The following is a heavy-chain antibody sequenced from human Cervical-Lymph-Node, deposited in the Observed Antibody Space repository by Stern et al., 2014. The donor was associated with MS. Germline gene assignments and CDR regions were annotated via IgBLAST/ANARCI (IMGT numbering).Heavy chain of an antibody. J-gene: IGHJ4*02. D-gene: IGHD6-6*01. CDR1: GYTFTDYD. CDR2: INPKSGHT. CDR3: ATPSLPFY. Sequence: VQLGESGAEVKKPGASVVVSCKASGYTFTDYDITWVRQVPGQGLEWMAWINPKSGHTVSAEKFQARVTMTMNTSLRTAYMELSSLKSEDTAIYYCATPSLPFYWGQGTLITVSS. V-gene: IGHV1-8*01.